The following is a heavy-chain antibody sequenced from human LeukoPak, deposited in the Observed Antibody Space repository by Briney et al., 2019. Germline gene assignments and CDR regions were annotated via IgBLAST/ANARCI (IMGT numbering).Heavy chain of an antibody. J-gene: IGHJ4*02. V-gene: IGHV3-9*01. Sequence: GGSLRLSCAASGFTFDDYAMHWVRQAPGKGLEWVSGISWNSGSISYADSVKGRFTISRDNAKNSLYLQMNSLRAEDTALYYCAKGGDYWGQGTLVTVSS. CDR1: GFTFDDYA. CDR3: AKGGDY. CDR2: ISWNSGSI.